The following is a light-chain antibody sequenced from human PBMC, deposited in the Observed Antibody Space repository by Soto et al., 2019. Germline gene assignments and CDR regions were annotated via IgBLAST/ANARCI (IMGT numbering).Light chain of an antibody. Sequence: QSVLTQSPSASASLGASVKLTCTLSNGHSSYAIAWHQQQPEKGPRYLMKLNSDGSHSKGDGIPDRFSGSSSGAERYLTISRLQSEDEADYYCQTWGTGIHVVFGGGTKLTVL. J-gene: IGLJ2*01. CDR1: NGHSSYA. V-gene: IGLV4-69*01. CDR3: QTWGTGIHVV. CDR2: LNSDGSH.